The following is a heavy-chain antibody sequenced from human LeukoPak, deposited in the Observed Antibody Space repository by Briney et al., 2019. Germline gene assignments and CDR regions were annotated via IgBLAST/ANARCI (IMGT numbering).Heavy chain of an antibody. D-gene: IGHD1-26*01. CDR2: NSGGGT. Sequence: PGGSLRLSCAASGFTVSSNYMSWVRQAPGKGLEWVSVNSGGGTYYADSVKGRFTISRDNAKKSLFLQMNSLRAEDTAVYYCAGPMGPATIFGFDYWGQGTLVTVSS. V-gene: IGHV3-66*01. CDR1: GFTVSSNY. J-gene: IGHJ4*02. CDR3: AGPMGPATIFGFDY.